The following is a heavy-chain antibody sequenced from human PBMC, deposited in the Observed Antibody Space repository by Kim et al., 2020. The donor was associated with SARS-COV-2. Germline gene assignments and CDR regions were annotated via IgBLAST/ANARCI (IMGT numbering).Heavy chain of an antibody. CDR2: IWYDGSKK. CDR1: GFTFSRYG. Sequence: GGSLRLSCSASGFTFSRYGLHWVRQAPGRELEWVATIWYDGSKKYYVESVKGRFSISRDDSKNSLYLQMNTLRGEDTAVYYCARDASSGSGRGGMDVWG. V-gene: IGHV3-33*01. J-gene: IGHJ6*02. D-gene: IGHD3-10*01. CDR3: ARDASSGSGRGGMDV.